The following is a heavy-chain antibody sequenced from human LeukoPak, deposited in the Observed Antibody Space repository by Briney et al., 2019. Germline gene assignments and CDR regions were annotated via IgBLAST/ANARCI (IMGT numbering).Heavy chain of an antibody. Sequence: VASVKVSCKASGYTFTSYDINWVRQATGQGLEWMGWMNPNSGNTGYAQKFQGRVTMTRNTSISTAYMELSSLRSEDTAVYYCARYSGLRYFDDDAFDIWGQGTMVTVSS. CDR1: GYTFTSYD. V-gene: IGHV1-8*01. D-gene: IGHD3-9*01. CDR2: MNPNSGNT. CDR3: ARYSGLRYFDDDAFDI. J-gene: IGHJ3*02.